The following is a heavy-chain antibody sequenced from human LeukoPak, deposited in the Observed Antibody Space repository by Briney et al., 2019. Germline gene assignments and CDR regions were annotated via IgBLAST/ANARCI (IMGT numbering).Heavy chain of an antibody. CDR3: ARDANIMYYYDSSGYDAFDI. J-gene: IGHJ3*02. CDR1: GGTFSSYA. D-gene: IGHD3-22*01. CDR2: IIPIFGTA. V-gene: IGHV1-69*06. Sequence: ASVKVSCNASGGTFSSYAISWVRQAPGQGLEWMGGIIPIFGTANYAQKFQGRVTITADKSTSTAYMELSSLRSEDTAVYYCARDANIMYYYDSSGYDAFDIWGQGTMVTVSS.